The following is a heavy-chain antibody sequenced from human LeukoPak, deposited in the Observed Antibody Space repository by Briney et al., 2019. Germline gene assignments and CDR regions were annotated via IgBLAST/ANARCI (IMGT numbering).Heavy chain of an antibody. CDR3: ARDIAARWDYYYYGMDV. D-gene: IGHD6-6*01. J-gene: IGHJ6*02. V-gene: IGHV3-66*01. CDR2: IYSGGST. Sequence: GGSLRLSCAASGFTVSSNYMSWVRQAPGKGLEWVSVIYSGGSTYYADSAKGRFTISRDNSKNTLYLQMNSLRAEDTAVYYCARDIAARWDYYYYGMDVWGQGTTVTVSS. CDR1: GFTVSSNY.